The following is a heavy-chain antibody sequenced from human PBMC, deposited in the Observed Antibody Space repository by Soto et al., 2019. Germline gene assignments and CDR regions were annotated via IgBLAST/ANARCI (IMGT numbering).Heavy chain of an antibody. D-gene: IGHD4-17*01. CDR3: ARKDYGGNSIDY. V-gene: IGHV5-51*01. J-gene: IGHJ4*02. CDR2: IYPADSDT. Sequence: PGESLKISCQASGYSFISYWIGWVRQMPGKGLEWMGTIYPADSDTRYSPSFEGQVTISADKSISTAYMQWNSLKASDTATYFCARKDYGGNSIDYWGQGTLVTVSS. CDR1: GYSFISYW.